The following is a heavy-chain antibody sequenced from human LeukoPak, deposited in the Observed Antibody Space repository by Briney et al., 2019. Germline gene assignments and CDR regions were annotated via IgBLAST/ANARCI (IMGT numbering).Heavy chain of an antibody. CDR1: GGSISSGDYY. CDR2: IYYSGST. Sequence: PSETLSLTCTVSGGSISSGDYYWSRIRQPPGKGLEWIGYIYYSGSTYYNPSLKSRVTISVDTSKNQFSLKLSSVTAADTAVYYCARVRTYGDYWYWGQGTLVTVSS. J-gene: IGHJ4*02. D-gene: IGHD4-17*01. V-gene: IGHV4-30-4*01. CDR3: ARVRTYGDYWY.